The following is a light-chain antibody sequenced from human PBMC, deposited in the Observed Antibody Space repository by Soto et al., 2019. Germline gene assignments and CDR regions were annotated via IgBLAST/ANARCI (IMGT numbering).Light chain of an antibody. CDR3: QQYNSYST. V-gene: IGKV1-5*03. CDR1: QTIRSW. CDR2: KAS. J-gene: IGKJ1*01. Sequence: IQMTQAPSTLSGSLGHIVTITCRASQTIRSWLAWYQQKPGKAPKLLIYKASSLETGIPSRFIGSGSGTEFTLTIRSMKPDDFAPYYCQQYNSYSTFRQGTKVDIK.